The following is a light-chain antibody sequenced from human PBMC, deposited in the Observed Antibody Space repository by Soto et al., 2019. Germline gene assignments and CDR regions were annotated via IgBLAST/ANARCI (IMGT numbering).Light chain of an antibody. CDR1: SSDVAGYNH. V-gene: IGLV2-14*01. J-gene: IGLJ1*01. Sequence: QSALTQPASVSGSPGQSITISCTGTSSDVAGYNHVSWYQHHPGKAPKLMIYEVTKRPSGVSNRFSGSKSGDTASLTISGLQAEDEADYYCNSHTANTTRIFGTGTKVTVL. CDR3: NSHTANTTRI. CDR2: EVT.